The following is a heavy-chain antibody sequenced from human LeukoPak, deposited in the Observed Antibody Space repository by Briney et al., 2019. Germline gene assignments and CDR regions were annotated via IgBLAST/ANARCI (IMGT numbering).Heavy chain of an antibody. D-gene: IGHD5-18*01. CDR2: INPSGGST. CDR1: GYTFTSYY. CDR3: ARGTWIQLWFYYYYYMDV. Sequence: ASLKVSCKASGYTFTSYYMHWVRQAPGQGLEWMGIINPSGGSTSYAQKFQGRVTMTRDMSTSTVYMELSSLRSEDTAVYYCARGTWIQLWFYYYYYMDVWGKGTTVTVSS. J-gene: IGHJ6*03. V-gene: IGHV1-46*01.